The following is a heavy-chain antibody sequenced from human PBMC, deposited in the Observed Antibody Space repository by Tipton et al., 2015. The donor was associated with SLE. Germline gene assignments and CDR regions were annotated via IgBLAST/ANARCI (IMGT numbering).Heavy chain of an antibody. CDR2: ISSSSSII. V-gene: IGHV3-48*02. CDR3: ARYDVVVVPAAIRGDNYYYYGMDV. CDR1: GFTFSSYS. Sequence: SLRLSCAASGFTFSSYSMNWVRQAPGKGLEWVSYISSSSSIIYYADSVKGRFTISRDNAKNSLYLQMNSLRDEDTAVYYCARYDVVVVPAAIRGDNYYYYGMDVWGQGTTVTVSS. J-gene: IGHJ6*02. D-gene: IGHD2-2*02.